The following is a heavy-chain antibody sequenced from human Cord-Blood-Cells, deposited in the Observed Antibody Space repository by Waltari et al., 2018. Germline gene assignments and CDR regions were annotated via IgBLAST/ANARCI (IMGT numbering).Heavy chain of an antibody. V-gene: IGHV1-24*01. Sequence: QVQLVQSGAEVKKPGASVKVSCKVSGYTLTELSMHWVRQAPGKGLEWMGGFDPEDGETNYEQKFQGRVTMTEDTSTDTAYMELSSLRSEDTAVYYCATGLYSSSSTDAFDIWGQGTMVTVSS. D-gene: IGHD6-6*01. CDR1: GYTLTELS. J-gene: IGHJ3*02. CDR2: FDPEDGET. CDR3: ATGLYSSSSTDAFDI.